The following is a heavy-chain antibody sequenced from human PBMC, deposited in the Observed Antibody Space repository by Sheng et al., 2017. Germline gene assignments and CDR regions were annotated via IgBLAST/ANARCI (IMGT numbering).Heavy chain of an antibody. CDR1: GFTFSSYA. V-gene: IGHV3-30-3*01. CDR3: ARDRVKYSSGWADY. CDR2: ISYDGSNK. D-gene: IGHD6-25*01. J-gene: IGHJ4*02. Sequence: QVQLVESGGGVVQPGRSLRLSCAASGFTFSSYAMHWVRQAPGKGLEWVAVISYDGSNKYYADSVKGRFTISRDNSKNTLYLQMNSLRAEDKAVYYCARDRVKYSSGWADYWGQGTLVTVSS.